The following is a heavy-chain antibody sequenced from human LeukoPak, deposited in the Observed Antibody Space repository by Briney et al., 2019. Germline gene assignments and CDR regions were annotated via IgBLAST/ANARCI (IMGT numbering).Heavy chain of an antibody. Sequence: SETLSLTCTVSGGSISSSIYYWGWIRQPPRKGLEWIGITYYTGSTYYNPSLKSRVTISVDTSKNHFSLKLSSVTAADTAVYYCASVTGYYHAFDIWGQGTMVTVSS. CDR2: TYYTGST. CDR1: GGSISSSIYY. V-gene: IGHV4-39*02. CDR3: ASVTGYYHAFDI. D-gene: IGHD3-9*01. J-gene: IGHJ3*02.